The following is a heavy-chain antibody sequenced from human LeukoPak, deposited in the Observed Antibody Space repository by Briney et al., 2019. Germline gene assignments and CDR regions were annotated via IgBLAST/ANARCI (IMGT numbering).Heavy chain of an antibody. CDR2: IEYSGGSA. V-gene: IGHV3-23*01. J-gene: IGHJ4*02. CDR1: GFTLSSYE. CDR3: AKDYVQGSSCPLDFDY. Sequence: GGSLRLSCIVSGFTLSSYEMSWIRQAPGKGLEWVASIEYSGGSAYYADSVKGRFTISRDNSKNTLYLQMNSLRAEDTAVYYCAKDYVQGSSCPLDFDYWGQGTLVTVSS. D-gene: IGHD6-13*01.